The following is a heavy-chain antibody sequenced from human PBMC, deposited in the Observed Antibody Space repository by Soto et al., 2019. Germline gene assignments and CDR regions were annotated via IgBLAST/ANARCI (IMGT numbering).Heavy chain of an antibody. V-gene: IGHV5-10-1*01. Sequence: EVQLVQSGAEVKKPGESLTISCKGSGYSFTSYWINWVRQMPGKGLEWMGRIDPWKSEIRYSPSFQGHVTISADESTSTAYLQWSSLKASDTAMYYCARLIPGYSYGQLWGQGTLITVSS. CDR2: IDPWKSEI. CDR1: GYSFTSYW. D-gene: IGHD5-18*01. J-gene: IGHJ4*02. CDR3: ARLIPGYSYGQL.